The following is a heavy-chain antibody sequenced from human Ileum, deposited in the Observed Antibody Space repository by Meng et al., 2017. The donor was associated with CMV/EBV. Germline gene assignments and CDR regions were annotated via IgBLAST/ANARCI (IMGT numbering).Heavy chain of an antibody. J-gene: IGHJ3*02. Sequence: GGSLRLSCAASGFTVRGNDMTWVRQAPGKGLEWVSVIYNGDYTHYADSVRGRFTISRDSSTNTLYLQMNSLRVEDTAVYYCGKRQREGAVKGASEIWGQGTKVTVSS. CDR3: GKRQREGAVKGASEI. D-gene: IGHD1-26*01. V-gene: IGHV3-53*01. CDR2: IYNGDYT. CDR1: GFTVRGND.